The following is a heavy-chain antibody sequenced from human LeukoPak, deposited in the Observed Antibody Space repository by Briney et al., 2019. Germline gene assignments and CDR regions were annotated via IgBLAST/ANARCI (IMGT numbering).Heavy chain of an antibody. CDR1: GFTFSSYA. V-gene: IGHV3-30-3*01. CDR3: ARLPQGAAFDI. D-gene: IGHD4/OR15-4a*01. Sequence: GVSLRLSCAASGFTFSSYAMHWDRQAPGKGLEWVAVISYDGSNKYYADSVKGRFTISRDNSKNTLYLQMNSLRAEDTAVYYCARLPQGAAFDIWGQGTMVTVSS. CDR2: ISYDGSNK. J-gene: IGHJ3*02.